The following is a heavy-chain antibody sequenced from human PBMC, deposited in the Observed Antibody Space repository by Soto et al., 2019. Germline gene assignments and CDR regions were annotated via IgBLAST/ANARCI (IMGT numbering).Heavy chain of an antibody. CDR1: GFTFSTYA. CDR2: ISGTGGAT. D-gene: IGHD3-22*01. J-gene: IGHJ3*02. CDR3: AGGYYDRSGYYLAALEI. Sequence: GGSLRLSCAASGFTFSTYAMSWVRQAPGKGLEWVSAISGTGGATYSADSVKGRFTISRDTSKDTLYLQMNSLRAEDTAVYYCAGGYYDRSGYYLAALEIWGQGTMVTVSS. V-gene: IGHV3-23*01.